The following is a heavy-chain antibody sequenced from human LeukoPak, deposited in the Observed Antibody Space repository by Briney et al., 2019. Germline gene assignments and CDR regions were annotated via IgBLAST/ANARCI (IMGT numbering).Heavy chain of an antibody. CDR2: IYTSGST. D-gene: IGHD3-22*01. CDR1: GGSISSYY. V-gene: IGHV4-4*07. CDR3: ARDLWYDSSGYYYSWHFDL. Sequence: SETLSLTCTVSGGSISSYYWSWIRQPAGKGLEWIGRIYTSGSTNYNPSLKSRVTMSVDTSKNQFSLKLSSVTAADTAVYYCARDLWYDSSGYYYSWHFDLWGRGTLVTVSS. J-gene: IGHJ2*01.